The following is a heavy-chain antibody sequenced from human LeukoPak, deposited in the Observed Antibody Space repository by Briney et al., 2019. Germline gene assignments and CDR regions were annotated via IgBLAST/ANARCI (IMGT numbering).Heavy chain of an antibody. V-gene: IGHV4-4*07. Sequence: SETLSLTCTVSGGSISSYYWSWIRQPAGKGLEWIGRIYTSGSTNYNPSLKSRVTISVDTSKNQFSLKLSSVTAADTAVYYCARDVWFGAGRTFDYWGQGTLVTVSS. J-gene: IGHJ4*02. CDR1: GGSISSYY. CDR2: IYTSGST. CDR3: ARDVWFGAGRTFDY. D-gene: IGHD3-10*01.